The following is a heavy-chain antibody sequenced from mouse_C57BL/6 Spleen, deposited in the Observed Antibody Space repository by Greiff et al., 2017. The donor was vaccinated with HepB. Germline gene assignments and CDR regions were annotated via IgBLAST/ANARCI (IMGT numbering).Heavy chain of an antibody. CDR2: IYPGDGDT. J-gene: IGHJ3*01. CDR3: ARRDDYDWFAY. Sequence: VQLVESGAELVKPGASVKISCKASGYAFSSYWMNWVKQRPGKGLEWIGQIYPGDGDTNYNGKFKGKATLTADKSSSTAYMQLSSLTSEDSAVYLCARRDDYDWFAYWGQGTLVT. D-gene: IGHD2-4*01. CDR1: GYAFSSYW. V-gene: IGHV1-80*01.